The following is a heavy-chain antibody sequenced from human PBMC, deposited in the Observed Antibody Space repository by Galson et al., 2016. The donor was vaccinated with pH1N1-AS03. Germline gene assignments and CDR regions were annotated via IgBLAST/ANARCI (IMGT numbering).Heavy chain of an antibody. Sequence: SLRLSCAASGFTFSDFEMYWVRQAPGKGLQLISYISSSSATAYYADSVKGRFTISRDNTKNSLYLQMSTLRVEDTAVYYCATRPGYINAWGQGTLVTVSS. D-gene: IGHD6-13*01. CDR2: ISSSSATA. CDR3: ATRPGYINA. CDR1: GFTFSDFE. J-gene: IGHJ5*02. V-gene: IGHV3-48*03.